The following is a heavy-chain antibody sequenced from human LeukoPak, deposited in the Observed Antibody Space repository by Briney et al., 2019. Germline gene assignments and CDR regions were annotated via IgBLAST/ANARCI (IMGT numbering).Heavy chain of an antibody. J-gene: IGHJ4*02. CDR2: INPSGGST. D-gene: IGHD6-13*01. CDR1: GYTFTSYH. V-gene: IGHV1-46*01. CDR3: AKLAAAGTAHYYFDY. Sequence: ASVKVSCKASGYTFTSYHMHWVRQAPGQGLEIMGIINPSGGSTTYAQKFQGRVTMTRDTSTSTVYMELSSLRSEDTAVYYCAKLAAAGTAHYYFDYWGQGTLVSVSS.